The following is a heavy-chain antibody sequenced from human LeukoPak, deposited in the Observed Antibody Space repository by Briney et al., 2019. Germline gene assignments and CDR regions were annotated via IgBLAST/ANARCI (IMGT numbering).Heavy chain of an antibody. CDR1: GFTLSNYW. J-gene: IGHJ4*02. CDR2: IKEDGSEK. V-gene: IGHV3-7*01. CDR3: ARADSSGWYVPTLDY. Sequence: GGSLRLSCAGSGFTLSNYWMSWVRQAPGKGLEWVANIKEDGSEKYYVDSVKGRFTISRDNAKNSLYLQMNSLRAEDTAVYYCARADSSGWYVPTLDYWGQGTLVTVSS. D-gene: IGHD6-19*01.